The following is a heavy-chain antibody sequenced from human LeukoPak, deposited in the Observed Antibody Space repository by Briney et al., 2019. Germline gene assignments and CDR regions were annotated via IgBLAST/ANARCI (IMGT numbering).Heavy chain of an antibody. D-gene: IGHD2-2*01. V-gene: IGHV4-61*02. Sequence: ASETLSLTCTVSGASISSGSYYWRWIRQPAGKGLEWIGRIYTSGSTNYNPSLKSRVTISVDTSKNQFSLKLSSVTAAGTAVYYCARARSTSYRTHYYYGMDVWGQGTTVTVSS. CDR1: GASISSGSYY. J-gene: IGHJ6*02. CDR3: ARARSTSYRTHYYYGMDV. CDR2: IYTSGST.